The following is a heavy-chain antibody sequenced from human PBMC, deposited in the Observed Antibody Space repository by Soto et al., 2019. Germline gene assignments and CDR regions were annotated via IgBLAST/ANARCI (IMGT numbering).Heavy chain of an antibody. CDR1: GFTFSSYA. V-gene: IGHV3-30-3*01. CDR3: AREVVAATLSPNFDY. J-gene: IGHJ4*02. CDR2: ISYDGSNK. Sequence: QVQLVESGGGVVQPGRSLRLSCAASGFTFSSYAMHWVRQAPGKGLEWVAVISYDGSNKYYADSVKGRFTISRDNSKNTLYLQMNRLRAEDTAVYYCAREVVAATLSPNFDYWGQGTLVTVSS. D-gene: IGHD2-15*01.